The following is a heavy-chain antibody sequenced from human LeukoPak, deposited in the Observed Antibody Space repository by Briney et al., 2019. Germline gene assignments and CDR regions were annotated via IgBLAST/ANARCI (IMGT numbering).Heavy chain of an antibody. J-gene: IGHJ4*02. CDR3: AKAIGNMITFGGFDY. V-gene: IGHV3-43*01. CDR1: GFTFDDYT. Sequence: GGSLRLSCAASGFTFDDYTMHWVRQAPGKGLEWVSLISWDGGSTYYADSVKGRFTISRDNSKNSLYLQMNSLRTEDTALYYCAKAIGNMITFGGFDYWGQGTLVTVSS. D-gene: IGHD3-16*01. CDR2: ISWDGGST.